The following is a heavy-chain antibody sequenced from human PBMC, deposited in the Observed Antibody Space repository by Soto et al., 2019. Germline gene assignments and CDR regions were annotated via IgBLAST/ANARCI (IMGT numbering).Heavy chain of an antibody. Sequence: QVQLVQSGAEVKMPGSSVKVSCKASGGTFSTNPISWVRQAPGQGLEWRGGTSPIFGSGSSSQTFHGRITVTADKLATTAYLELRNLTSGDPAVYYCARRQSGGFHRYFDSWGQGTLVTVSS. D-gene: IGHD2-15*01. J-gene: IGHJ4*02. CDR1: GGTFSTNP. CDR2: TSPIFGSG. CDR3: ARRQSGGFHRYFDS. V-gene: IGHV1-69*06.